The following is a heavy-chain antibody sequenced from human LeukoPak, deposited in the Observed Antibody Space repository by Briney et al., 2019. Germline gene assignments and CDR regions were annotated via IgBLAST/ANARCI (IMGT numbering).Heavy chain of an antibody. CDR3: AKGNSGYCGGDCYSGY. D-gene: IGHD2-21*02. Sequence: PGGSLRLSCAASGFTFSSYAMSRVRQAPGKGLEWVSAISGSGGSTYYADSVKGRFTISRDNSKNTLYLQMNSLRAEDTAVYYCAKGNSGYCGGDCYSGYWGQGTLVTVSS. CDR1: GFTFSSYA. CDR2: ISGSGGST. J-gene: IGHJ4*02. V-gene: IGHV3-23*01.